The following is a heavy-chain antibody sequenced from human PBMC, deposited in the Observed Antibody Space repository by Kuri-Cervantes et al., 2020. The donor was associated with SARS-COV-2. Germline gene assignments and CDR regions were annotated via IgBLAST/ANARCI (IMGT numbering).Heavy chain of an antibody. Sequence: SVKVSCKASGGTFSSYATSWVRQAPGQGLEWMGGIIPIFGTANYAQKFQGRVTITADKSTSTAYMELSSLRSEDTAVYYCARDRDDFWSGYRVNYYYYGMDVWGQGTTVTVSS. CDR1: GGTFSSYA. D-gene: IGHD3-3*01. J-gene: IGHJ6*02. V-gene: IGHV1-69*06. CDR3: ARDRDDFWSGYRVNYYYYGMDV. CDR2: IIPIFGTA.